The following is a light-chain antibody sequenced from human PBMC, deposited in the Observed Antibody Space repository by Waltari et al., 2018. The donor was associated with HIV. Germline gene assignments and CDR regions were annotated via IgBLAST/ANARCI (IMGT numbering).Light chain of an antibody. CDR2: AAA. V-gene: IGKV1-39*01. J-gene: IGKJ1*01. CDR1: QNINSY. CDR3: QQSYSTRPWT. Sequence: DIQMTQSPSSLSASVGDRVTITCRASQNINSYLNWYQQKPGTAPKLRIFAAATLQSGVPSRFSGSGSGTDFTLTISSLQSEDFATYYCQQSYSTRPWTFGQGTKVEVK.